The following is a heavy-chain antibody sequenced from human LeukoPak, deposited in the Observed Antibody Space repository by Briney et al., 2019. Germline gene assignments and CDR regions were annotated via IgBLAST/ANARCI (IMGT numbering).Heavy chain of an antibody. CDR3: ARDQDIVVVPAADVWFDP. CDR1: GFTFSSYG. Sequence: QPGRSLRFSCAASGFTFSSYGMHWVRQAPGKGLEWVAVIWYDGSNKYYADSVKGRFTISRDNSKNTLYLQMNSLRAEDTAVYYCARDQDIVVVPAADVWFDPWGQGTLVTVSS. CDR2: IWYDGSNK. J-gene: IGHJ5*02. V-gene: IGHV3-33*01. D-gene: IGHD2-2*01.